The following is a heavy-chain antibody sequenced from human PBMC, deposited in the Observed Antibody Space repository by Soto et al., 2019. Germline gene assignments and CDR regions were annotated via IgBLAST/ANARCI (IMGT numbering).Heavy chain of an antibody. V-gene: IGHV3-30-3*01. D-gene: IGHD6-13*01. CDR2: ISYDGSNK. Sequence: QVQLVESGGGVVQPGRSLRLSCAASGFTFSSYAMHWVRQAPGKGLEWVAVISYDGSNKYYADSVKGRFTISRDNSKNTLYLQMNSLRAEDTAVYYCARDIAAARDYYYGMDVWGQGTTVTVSS. CDR3: ARDIAAARDYYYGMDV. CDR1: GFTFSSYA. J-gene: IGHJ6*02.